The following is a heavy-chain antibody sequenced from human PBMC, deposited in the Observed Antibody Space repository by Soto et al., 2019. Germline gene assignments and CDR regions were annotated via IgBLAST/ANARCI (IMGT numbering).Heavy chain of an antibody. CDR2: SRSKADGYTT. CDR3: AKTVAAISPYYFDY. V-gene: IGHV3-72*01. J-gene: IGHJ4*02. Sequence: EVHLVESGGGLVQPGGSLRLSCAASGFSLSDHYMDWVRQAPGRGLEWVGRSRSKADGYTTVYAASVKGRFTISREDSKNSLHLQMSSLKTEDTAVYYCAKTVAAISPYYFDYWGQGTLVTVSS. CDR1: GFSLSDHY. D-gene: IGHD2-15*01.